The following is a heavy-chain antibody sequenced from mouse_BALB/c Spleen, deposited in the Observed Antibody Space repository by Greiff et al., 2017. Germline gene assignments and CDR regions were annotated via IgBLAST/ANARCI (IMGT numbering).Heavy chain of an antibody. V-gene: IGHV5-12-2*01. CDR3: ARQHYVYAMDY. D-gene: IGHD1-1*01. Sequence: EVMLVESGGGLVQPGGSLKLSCAASGFTFSSYTMSWVRQTPEKRLEWVAYISNGGGSTYYPDTVKGRFTISRDNAKNTLYLQMSSLKSEDTAMYYCARQHYVYAMDYWGQGTSVTVSS. CDR1: GFTFSSYT. J-gene: IGHJ4*01. CDR2: ISNGGGST.